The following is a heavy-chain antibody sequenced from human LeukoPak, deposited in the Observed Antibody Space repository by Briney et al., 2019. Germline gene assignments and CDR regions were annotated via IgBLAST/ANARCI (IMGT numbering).Heavy chain of an antibody. V-gene: IGHV4-39*01. CDR3: ARATTLVYYYYMDV. Sequence: PSETLSLTCTVSSGSISSSSSYWGWIRQPPGKGLEWIGIIYYSVSTYYNPSLKSRVTISVDTSKTQFSLELSSVPPADTAVYYRARATTLVYYYYMDVWGKGTTVTVSS. CDR2: IYYSVST. J-gene: IGHJ6*03. D-gene: IGHD1-14*01. CDR1: SGSISSSSSY.